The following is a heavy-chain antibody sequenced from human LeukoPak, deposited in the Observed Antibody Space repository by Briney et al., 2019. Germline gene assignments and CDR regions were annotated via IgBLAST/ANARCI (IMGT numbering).Heavy chain of an antibody. CDR2: MNPNSGNT. D-gene: IGHD1-26*01. CDR1: GYTFTSYD. CDR3: ARVNIVGATTAFDI. Sequence: ASVKVSCKASGYTFTSYDINWVRQATGQGLEWMGWMNPNSGNTGYAQKFQGRVTITRNTSISTAYMELSSLRSEDTATYYCARVNIVGATTAFDIWGQGTMVTVSS. V-gene: IGHV1-8*03. J-gene: IGHJ3*02.